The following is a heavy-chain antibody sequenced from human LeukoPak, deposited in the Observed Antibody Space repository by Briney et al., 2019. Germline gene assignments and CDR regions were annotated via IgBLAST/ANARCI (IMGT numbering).Heavy chain of an antibody. D-gene: IGHD2-21*02. V-gene: IGHV3-21*01. CDR3: ARDPLYCGGDCYHDY. CDR1: GFTFSSYS. J-gene: IGHJ4*02. Sequence: GSLRLSCAASGFTFSSYSMNWVRQAPGKGLEWVSSISSSSSYIYYADPVKGRFTISRDNAKNSLYLQMNSLRVEDTAVYYCARDPLYCGGDCYHDYWGQGTLVTVSS. CDR2: ISSSSSYI.